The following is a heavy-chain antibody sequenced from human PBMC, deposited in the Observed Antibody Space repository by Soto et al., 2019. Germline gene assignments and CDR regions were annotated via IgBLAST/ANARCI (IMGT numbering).Heavy chain of an antibody. CDR1: GFTFSSYA. CDR2: ISYDGSNK. D-gene: IGHD6-19*01. J-gene: IGHJ2*01. V-gene: IGHV3-30-3*01. Sequence: QVQLVESGGGVVQPGRSLRLSCAASGFTFSSYAMHWVRQAPGKGLEWVAVISYDGSNKYYADSVKGRFTISRDNSKNTLYLQMNSLRAEDTAVYYCARDGRRNSSGWYWYFDLWGRGPLVTVSS. CDR3: ARDGRRNSSGWYWYFDL.